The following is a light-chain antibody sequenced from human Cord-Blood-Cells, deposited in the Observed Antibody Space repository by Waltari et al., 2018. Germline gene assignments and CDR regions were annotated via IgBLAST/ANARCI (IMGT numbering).Light chain of an antibody. J-gene: IGKJ2*01. V-gene: IGKV1-9*01. CDR3: QQLYT. Sequence: IQLTQSPSSLSASVGDRVTITCRASQGISSYLDWYQQKPGKAPMLLIYAASTLQSGVPSRFSGSGSGTDFTLTISSLQPEDFATYYCQQLYTFGQGTKLEIK. CDR2: AAS. CDR1: QGISSY.